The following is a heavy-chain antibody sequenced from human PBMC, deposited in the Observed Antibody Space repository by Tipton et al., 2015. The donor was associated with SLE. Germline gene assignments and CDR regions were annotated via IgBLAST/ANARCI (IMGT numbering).Heavy chain of an antibody. CDR1: GGSFSVHY. Sequence: TLSLTCAVYGGSFSVHYWSWSWIRQPPGKGLEWIGEIDHSGSTNQNASFMSRVTISVDMSKKQLSLKLRSVTASDTAVYYCARGRGAFDIWGQGTVVTVSS. V-gene: IGHV4-34*01. CDR3: ARGRGAFDI. CDR2: IDHSGST. D-gene: IGHD3-10*01. J-gene: IGHJ3*02.